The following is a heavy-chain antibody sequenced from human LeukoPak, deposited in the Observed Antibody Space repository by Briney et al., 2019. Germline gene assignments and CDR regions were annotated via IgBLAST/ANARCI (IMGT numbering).Heavy chain of an antibody. CDR3: AKDQSDKGSYAAFDY. Sequence: GGSLRLSCAASGFTFNTYAMNWVRQAPGKGLEWVSVISGSGDNTYYADSVKGRFTISRDDSKNTVYLQMNSLRAEDTAVYYCAKDQSDKGSYAAFDYWGQGALVPVSS. D-gene: IGHD3-10*01. CDR2: ISGSGDNT. J-gene: IGHJ4*02. CDR1: GFTFNTYA. V-gene: IGHV3-23*01.